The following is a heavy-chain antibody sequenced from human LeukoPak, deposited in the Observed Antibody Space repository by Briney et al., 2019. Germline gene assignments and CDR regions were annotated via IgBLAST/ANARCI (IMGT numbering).Heavy chain of an antibody. CDR2: IIPILGIA. CDR1: GGTFSSYA. Sequence: GASVKVSCKASGGTFSSYAISWMRQAPGQGLEWMGRIIPILGIANYAQKFQGRVTITADKSTSTAYMELSSLRSEDTAVYYCASARYSSSWHMFDPWGQGTLVTVSS. CDR3: ASARYSSSWHMFDP. D-gene: IGHD6-13*01. J-gene: IGHJ5*02. V-gene: IGHV1-69*04.